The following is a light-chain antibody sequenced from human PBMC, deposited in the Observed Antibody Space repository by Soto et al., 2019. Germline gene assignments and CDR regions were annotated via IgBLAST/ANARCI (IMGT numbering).Light chain of an antibody. CDR1: SNDVGGHDY. CDR2: DVL. J-gene: IGLJ1*01. Sequence: QSALTQPASVSGSPGQSITISCTGTSNDVGGHDYVSWYQQHPGKAPKLMIYDVLSRPSGVSGRFPGSKSGHTASLTVSGGRAEDEAGYYCASHTSSGTLVFGAGSKRTV. V-gene: IGLV2-14*03. CDR3: ASHTSSGTLV.